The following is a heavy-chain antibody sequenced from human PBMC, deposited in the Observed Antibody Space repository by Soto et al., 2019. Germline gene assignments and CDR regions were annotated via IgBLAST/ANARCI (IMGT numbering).Heavy chain of an antibody. D-gene: IGHD1-7*01. J-gene: IGHJ4*02. CDR1: GGSISSYY. V-gene: IGHV4-59*01. Sequence: SETLSLTCTVSGGSISSYYWSWIRQPPGKGLEWIGYIYYSGSTNYNPSLKSRVTISVDTSKNQFSLKLSSVTAADTAVYYCARAETGTPPFDYWGQGTPVTVSS. CDR3: ARAETGTPPFDY. CDR2: IYYSGST.